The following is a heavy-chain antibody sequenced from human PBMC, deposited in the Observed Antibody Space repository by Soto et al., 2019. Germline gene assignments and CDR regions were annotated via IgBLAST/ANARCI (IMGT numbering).Heavy chain of an antibody. Sequence: ASVKVSCKASGGTFSSYAISWVRQAPGQGLEWMGGIIPIFGTANYAQKFQGRVTITADESTSTAYMELSSLRSEDTAVYYCARKRNYGGNSVPPIYYYGMDVWGQGTTVTVSS. CDR1: GGTFSSYA. D-gene: IGHD4-17*01. CDR2: IIPIFGTA. V-gene: IGHV1-69*13. J-gene: IGHJ6*02. CDR3: ARKRNYGGNSVPPIYYYGMDV.